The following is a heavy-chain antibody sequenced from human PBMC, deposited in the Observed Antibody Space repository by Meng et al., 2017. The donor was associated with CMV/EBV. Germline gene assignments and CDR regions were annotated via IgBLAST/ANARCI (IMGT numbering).Heavy chain of an antibody. CDR3: ASVTGIGWWYFDL. CDR2: IIPIFGTA. J-gene: IGHJ2*01. Sequence: QLEPPGAVGKKPGCPVEVSCKASGGTFSSYAISLVRQAPGQGLEWMGGIIPIFGTANYAQKFQGRVTITADESTSTAYMELSSLRSEDTAVYYCASVTGIGWWYFDLWGRGTLVTVSS. V-gene: IGHV1-69*12. D-gene: IGHD1-20*01. CDR1: GGTFSSYA.